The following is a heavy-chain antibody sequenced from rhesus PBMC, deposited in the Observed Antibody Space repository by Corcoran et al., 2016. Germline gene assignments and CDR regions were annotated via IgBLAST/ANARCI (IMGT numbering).Heavy chain of an antibody. Sequence: QVQLQESGPAVVKPSETLSLTCAVSGYSISCGYDWSWIRQSPGKGLEWIGYIHGRSGRTNYNPSHKSRVTIAKDTTKNQFSLKLSSMTTVDTAVYYCARKGEEYSSSYHYWGQGVLVTVSS. CDR1: GYSISCGYD. CDR3: ARKGEEYSSSYHY. D-gene: IGHD6-43*01. V-gene: IGHV4-127*01. J-gene: IGHJ4*01. CDR2: IHGRSGRT.